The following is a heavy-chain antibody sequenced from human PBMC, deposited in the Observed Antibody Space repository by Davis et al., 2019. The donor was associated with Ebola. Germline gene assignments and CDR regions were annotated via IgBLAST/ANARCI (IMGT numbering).Heavy chain of an antibody. V-gene: IGHV4-59*08. CDR1: GGSVGSDY. J-gene: IGHJ4*02. CDR3: ARHRSGSYYEPPDC. D-gene: IGHD3-10*01. Sequence: MPSETLSLTCSVSGGSVGSDYWSWIRQSPGKGLEWIAFISNGGRTIYNPSLRGRVTISIDTSKNQCSLEVTSVTAADTAVYYCARHRSGSYYEPPDCWGQGTLVTVSS. CDR2: ISNGGRT.